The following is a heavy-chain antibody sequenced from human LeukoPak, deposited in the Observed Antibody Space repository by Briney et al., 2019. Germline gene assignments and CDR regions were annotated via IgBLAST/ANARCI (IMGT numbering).Heavy chain of an antibody. D-gene: IGHD6-13*01. CDR3: ARQLAAAGTAGFDY. CDR1: GGSISNY. J-gene: IGHJ4*02. Sequence: SETLSLTCTVTGGSISNYWTWIRQPAGKGLEWIGRIFTTGSTNYNPSLKSRVTMSVDTSKSQFSLKLTSVTAADTAVYYCARQLAAAGTAGFDYWGQGTLVTVSS. CDR2: IFTTGST. V-gene: IGHV4-4*07.